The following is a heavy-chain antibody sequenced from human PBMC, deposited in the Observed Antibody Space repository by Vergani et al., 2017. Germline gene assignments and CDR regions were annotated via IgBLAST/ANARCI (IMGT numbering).Heavy chain of an antibody. V-gene: IGHV1-69*01. CDR3: ARGRWSSSSGYRFAY. Sequence: QAQLVQSGAEVKKPGSSVKVSCKASGGTFRSYAISWVRQAPGQGLEWLGGIIPIFGTANYAQKLQGRVTITADESTSTAYMGLSSLRSEDTAVYYCARGRWSSSSGYRFAYWGEGSLVTVSS. J-gene: IGHJ4*02. CDR2: IIPIFGTA. D-gene: IGHD6-6*01. CDR1: GGTFRSYA.